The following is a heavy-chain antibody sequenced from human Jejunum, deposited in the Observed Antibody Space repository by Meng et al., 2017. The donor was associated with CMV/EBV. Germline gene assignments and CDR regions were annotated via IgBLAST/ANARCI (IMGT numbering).Heavy chain of an antibody. V-gene: IGHV3-74*01. CDR1: GFTFISYW. Sequence: EVQLVESGGGLVQPGGSLRLSCAASGFTFISYWMHWVRQAPGKGLVWVSRINTDGSSTTYAESVKGRFTFSRDNAKNTLYLQMNSLRAEDTAVYYCAREGVSSSWSSDFWGQGTLVTVSS. D-gene: IGHD6-13*01. CDR2: INTDGSST. CDR3: AREGVSSSWSSDF. J-gene: IGHJ4*02.